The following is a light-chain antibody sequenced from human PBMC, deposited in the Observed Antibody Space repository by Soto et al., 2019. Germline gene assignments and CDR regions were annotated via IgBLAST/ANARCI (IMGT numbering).Light chain of an antibody. CDR3: QQYESFSAT. V-gene: IGKV1-5*03. CDR2: TAS. Sequence: ITMTQGSSTLTGSRGYRVTIACLASQTSSSGLAWYRPKPGKAPQLLIYTASTLKSGVPSRFSGSGPGTEFTLTVIILQPKDFATYHCQQYESFSATFGQGTKVDIK. J-gene: IGKJ1*01. CDR1: QTSSSG.